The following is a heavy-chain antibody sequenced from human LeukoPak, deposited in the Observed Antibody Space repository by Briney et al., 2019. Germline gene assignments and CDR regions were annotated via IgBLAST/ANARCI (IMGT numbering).Heavy chain of an antibody. CDR1: GFTLSSYA. Sequence: PGGSLRLSCAASGFTLSSYAMSWVRQAPGKGLEWVSAISGSGGSTYYADSVKGRFTISRDNAKNSLYLQMNSLRAEDTAVYYCARDKDYGDYRGVDAFDIWGQGTMVTVSS. CDR2: ISGSGGST. J-gene: IGHJ3*02. D-gene: IGHD4-17*01. CDR3: ARDKDYGDYRGVDAFDI. V-gene: IGHV3-23*01.